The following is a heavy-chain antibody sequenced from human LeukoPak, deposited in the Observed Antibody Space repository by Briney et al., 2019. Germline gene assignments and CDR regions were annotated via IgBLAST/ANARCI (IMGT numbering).Heavy chain of an antibody. CDR3: GRHRSGSGTYFIDY. CDR1: GFTFSSYS. J-gene: IGHJ4*02. Sequence: GGSLRLSCVVSGFTFSSYSMIWVRQAPGKGLQWVANMKKDGSETKYVDSVKGRFTISRDNTKNSLYLQMNRLRAEDTAVYYCGRHRSGSGTYFIDYWGQGTLVSVSS. V-gene: IGHV3-7*01. D-gene: IGHD3-10*01. CDR2: MKKDGSET.